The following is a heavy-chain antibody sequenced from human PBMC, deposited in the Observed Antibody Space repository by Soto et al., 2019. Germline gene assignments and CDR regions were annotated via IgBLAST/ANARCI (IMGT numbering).Heavy chain of an antibody. CDR1: GFTFSSYS. J-gene: IGHJ4*02. CDR2: ISSSSSTI. V-gene: IGHV3-48*02. CDR3: ARDDVGGSWFVFDY. D-gene: IGHD5-12*01. Sequence: GGSLRLSCAASGFTFSSYSMNWVRQAPGKGLEWVSYISSSSSTIYYADSVKGRFTISRDNAKNSLYLPMNSLRDEDTAVYYCARDDVGGSWFVFDYWGQGTLVTVSS.